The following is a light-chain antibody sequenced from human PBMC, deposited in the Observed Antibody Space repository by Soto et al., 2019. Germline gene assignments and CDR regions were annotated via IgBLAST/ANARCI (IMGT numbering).Light chain of an antibody. J-gene: IGLJ1*01. Sequence: QSVLTHPPSVSAAPGHKVTFSCSGSSSNIGKNYVSWYQQVPGTAPKLLIYEDNKRRSGIPDRFSGSKSGTSATLGITGLQTGDEADYYCGTWDSSLSVFVFGTGTKVTVL. V-gene: IGLV1-51*02. CDR1: SSNIGKNY. CDR2: EDN. CDR3: GTWDSSLSVFV.